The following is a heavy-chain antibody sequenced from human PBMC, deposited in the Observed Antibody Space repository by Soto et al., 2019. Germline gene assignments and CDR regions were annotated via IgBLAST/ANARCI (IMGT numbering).Heavy chain of an antibody. D-gene: IGHD6-13*01. CDR1: SGSINSYY. V-gene: IGHV4-4*07. J-gene: IGHJ6*02. CDR3: AKSSSRSSLGQYGLDV. Sequence: PSETLSLTCTVSSGSINSYYWYWIRQPAGKGLEGIGRIYISGSTNYNPSLKSRVTMSIDTSKNQFSLKVSSVTAADTAVYYCAKSSSRSSLGQYGLDVWGQGTTGTVS. CDR2: IYISGST.